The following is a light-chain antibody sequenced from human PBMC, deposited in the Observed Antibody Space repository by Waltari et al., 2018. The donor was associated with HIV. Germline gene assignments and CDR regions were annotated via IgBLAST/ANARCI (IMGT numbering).Light chain of an antibody. CDR2: DAS. CDR3: QQYLDLPPWT. V-gene: IGKV3D-15*01. Sequence: DIVMTQSPATLSVSPGERATLSCRASQNITDKLAWYQQTHDQPPRLLIYDASSREPGIPARFSGRGSGTQFTLTITSLEPEDSAVYYCQQYLDLPPWTFGHGTKVEI. J-gene: IGKJ1*01. CDR1: QNITDK.